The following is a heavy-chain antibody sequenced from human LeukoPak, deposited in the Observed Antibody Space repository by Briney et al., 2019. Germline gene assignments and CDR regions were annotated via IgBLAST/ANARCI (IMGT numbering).Heavy chain of an antibody. J-gene: IGHJ4*02. CDR1: GYTFTGYY. Sequence: GASVKVSCKASGYTFTGYYMHWVRQAPGQGLEWMERINPNSGGTNYAQKFQGRVTMTRDTSISTAYMELSRLRSDDTAVYYCARSKTYSSSWYVLYFDYWGQGTLVTVSS. CDR3: ARSKTYSSSWYVLYFDY. D-gene: IGHD6-13*01. V-gene: IGHV1-2*06. CDR2: INPNSGGT.